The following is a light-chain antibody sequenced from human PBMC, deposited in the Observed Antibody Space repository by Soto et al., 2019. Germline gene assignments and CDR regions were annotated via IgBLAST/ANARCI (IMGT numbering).Light chain of an antibody. CDR3: QSYDSSLSVV. V-gene: IGLV1-40*01. Sequence: QSVLTQPPSVSGAPGQRVTISCTGSSSNIGAGYDVHWYQQLPGTAPKLLIYGNSNRPSGVPDRFSGSKSGTSASLAITGXXXXXXADXXCQSYDSSLSVVFGGGTKLTVL. CDR2: GNS. J-gene: IGLJ2*01. CDR1: SSNIGAGYD.